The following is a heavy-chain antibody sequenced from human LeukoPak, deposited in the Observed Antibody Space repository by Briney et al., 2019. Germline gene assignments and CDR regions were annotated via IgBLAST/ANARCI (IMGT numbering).Heavy chain of an antibody. CDR1: GYTFTSYG. V-gene: IGHV1-18*01. CDR3: AGAPLGSTGSERRKDWFDP. Sequence: GASVKVSCKASGYTFTSYGISWVRQAPGQGLEWMGWISAYNGNTNYAQKLQGRVTMTTDTSTSTAYMELRSLRSDDTAVYYCAGAPLGSTGSERRKDWFDPWGQGTLVTVSS. CDR2: ISAYNGNT. D-gene: IGHD1-1*01. J-gene: IGHJ5*02.